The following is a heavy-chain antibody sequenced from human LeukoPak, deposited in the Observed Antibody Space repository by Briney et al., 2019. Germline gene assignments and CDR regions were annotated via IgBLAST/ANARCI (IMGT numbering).Heavy chain of an antibody. CDR1: GGSFSGYY. J-gene: IGHJ4*02. Sequence: KSSETLSLTCAVYGGSFSGYYWSWIRQPPGKGLEWIGEINHSGSTNYNPSLKSRVTISVDTSKNQFSLKLSSVTAADTAVYSCAGFTFFRGVITFDYWGQGTLVTVSS. CDR3: AGFTFFRGVITFDY. D-gene: IGHD3-10*01. CDR2: INHSGST. V-gene: IGHV4-34*01.